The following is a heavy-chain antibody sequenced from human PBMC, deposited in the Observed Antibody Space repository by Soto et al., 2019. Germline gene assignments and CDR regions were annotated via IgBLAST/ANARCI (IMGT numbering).Heavy chain of an antibody. CDR2: VSGSGDST. J-gene: IGHJ1*01. Sequence: EVQVLESGGGLVQPGGSLRLSCAGSGFTFSSYAMTWVRQAPGKGLEWVSGVSGSGDSTYYSDSAKGRFTISRDNSKNTLYLQLNSLRAEDTAVYYCVKDRLQFPEHFQHWGQGTLVTVSS. CDR3: VKDRLQFPEHFQH. D-gene: IGHD4-4*01. V-gene: IGHV3-23*01. CDR1: GFTFSSYA.